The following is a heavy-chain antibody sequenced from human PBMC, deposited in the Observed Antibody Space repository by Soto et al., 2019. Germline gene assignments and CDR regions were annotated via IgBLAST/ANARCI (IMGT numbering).Heavy chain of an antibody. CDR1: GFTFSSYA. J-gene: IGHJ5*02. Sequence: GGSLRLSCAASGFTFSSYAMGWVRQAPGKGLEWVSAISGSGGSTYYADSVKGRFTISRDNSKNTLYLQMNSLGAEDTAVYYCAKDGGRGYSGYPLPVWFDPWGQGTLVTVSS. CDR3: AKDGGRGYSGYPLPVWFDP. CDR2: ISGSGGST. D-gene: IGHD5-12*01. V-gene: IGHV3-23*01.